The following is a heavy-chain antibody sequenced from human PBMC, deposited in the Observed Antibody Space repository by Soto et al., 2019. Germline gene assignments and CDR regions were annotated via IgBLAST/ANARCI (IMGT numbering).Heavy chain of an antibody. V-gene: IGHV1-18*01. CDR1: GYTFTSYG. Sequence: QVQLVQSGAEVKKPGASVKVSCKASGYTFTSYGISWVRQAPGQGLEWMGWISAYNGNTNYAQKLQGRVTMTTDTSKSKAYMELRSLRSDDTAVYYCARDSHFKRWLQLEGYWGQGTLVTVSS. D-gene: IGHD5-12*01. CDR2: ISAYNGNT. CDR3: ARDSHFKRWLQLEGY. J-gene: IGHJ4*02.